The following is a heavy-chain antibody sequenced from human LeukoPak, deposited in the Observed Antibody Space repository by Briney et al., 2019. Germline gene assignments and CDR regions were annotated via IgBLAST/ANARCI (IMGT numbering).Heavy chain of an antibody. D-gene: IGHD2-21*02. CDR1: GFTFSSYA. Sequence: PGGSLRLSCAASGFTFSSYAMSWVRQAPGKGLEWVSGISGSGGKTYYADSVKGRFIISRDSSTNTLYLQMNSLRAEDTAIYYCAKDLDVVVTTLDYWGQGTLVTVSS. CDR2: ISGSGGKT. CDR3: AKDLDVVVTTLDY. J-gene: IGHJ4*02. V-gene: IGHV3-23*01.